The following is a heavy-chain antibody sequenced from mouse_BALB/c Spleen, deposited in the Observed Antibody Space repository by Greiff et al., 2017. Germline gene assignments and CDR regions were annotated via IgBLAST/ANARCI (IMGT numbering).Heavy chain of an antibody. J-gene: IGHJ3*01. V-gene: IGHV1S137*01. CDR3: ARSGYGNYFAY. Sequence: VQVVESGAELVRPGVSVKISCKGSGYTFTDYAMHWVKQSHAKSLEWIGVISTYYGDASYNQKFKGKATMTVDKSSSTAYMELARLTSEDSAIYYCARSGYGNYFAYWGQGTLVTVSA. CDR1: GYTFTDYA. D-gene: IGHD2-10*02. CDR2: ISTYYGDA.